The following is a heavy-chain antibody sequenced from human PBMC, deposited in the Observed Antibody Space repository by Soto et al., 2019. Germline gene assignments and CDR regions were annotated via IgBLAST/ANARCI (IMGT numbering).Heavy chain of an antibody. D-gene: IGHD5-18*01. V-gene: IGHV4-39*01. Sequence: PSETLSLTCTVSGGSISSSSYYWGWIRQPPGKGLEWIGSIYYSGSTYYNPSLKSRVTISVDTSKNQFSLKLSSVTAADTAVYYCARHGYVNRVYNWFDPWGQGTLVTVSS. CDR2: IYYSGST. CDR3: ARHGYVNRVYNWFDP. J-gene: IGHJ5*02. CDR1: GGSISSSSYY.